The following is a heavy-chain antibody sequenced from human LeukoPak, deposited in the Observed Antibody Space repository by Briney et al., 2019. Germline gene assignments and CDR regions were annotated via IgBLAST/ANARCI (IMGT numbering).Heavy chain of an antibody. CDR1: GVTFSIYW. CDR3: AREEGYYDSRLW. V-gene: IGHV3-74*01. D-gene: IGHD3-22*01. J-gene: IGHJ4*02. Sequence: PGGSLRLSCAASGVTFSIYWVHWVRHPPGRGLVWVSRINSDGSSTSYADSVKCRFTISRDNAKNTLYLQMNSLRAEDTAVYYCAREEGYYDSRLWWGQGTLVTVSS. CDR2: INSDGSST.